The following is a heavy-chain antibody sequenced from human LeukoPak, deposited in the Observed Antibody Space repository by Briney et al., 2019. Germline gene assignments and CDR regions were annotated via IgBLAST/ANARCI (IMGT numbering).Heavy chain of an antibody. CDR3: ARVLHAPYLIDS. D-gene: IGHD2-8*01. Sequence: SETLSLTCTVSDSSITSTYYWAWFRPPPGKGLEWVATVFRLQTVRTFNNPSLESRVTLSLDPSQSRFSLTLTSVTAADTALYFCARVLHAPYLIDSWGQGTLVTVSS. CDR1: DSSITSTYY. J-gene: IGHJ4*02. CDR2: VFRLQTVRT. V-gene: IGHV4-38-2*02.